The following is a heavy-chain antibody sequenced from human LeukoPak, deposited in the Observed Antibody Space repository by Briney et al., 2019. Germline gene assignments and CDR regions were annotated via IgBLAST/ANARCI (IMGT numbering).Heavy chain of an antibody. CDR3: AKDPPSWYSSSWYGFDP. CDR2: ISGSGGST. V-gene: IGHV3-23*01. Sequence: HPGGSLRLSCAASGFTFSSYAMSWVRQAPGKGLEWVSVISGSGGSTYYADSVKGRFTISRDNSKNTLYLQMNSLRAEDTAVYYCAKDPPSWYSSSWYGFDPWGQGTLVTVSS. CDR1: GFTFSSYA. J-gene: IGHJ5*02. D-gene: IGHD6-13*01.